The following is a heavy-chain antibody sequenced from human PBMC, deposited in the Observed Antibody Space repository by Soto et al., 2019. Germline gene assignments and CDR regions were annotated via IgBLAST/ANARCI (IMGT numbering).Heavy chain of an antibody. CDR1: GGTFSSYA. D-gene: IGHD2-15*01. J-gene: IGHJ6*02. V-gene: IGHV1-69*01. Sequence: SVKVSCNASGGTFSSYAISWVRQAPGQGLEWMGGIIPIFGTANYAQKFQGRVTITADESTSTAYMELSSLRSEDTAVYYCASSLIVVVVAATPDYYYYGMDVWGQGTTVTVSS. CDR2: IIPIFGTA. CDR3: ASSLIVVVVAATPDYYYYGMDV.